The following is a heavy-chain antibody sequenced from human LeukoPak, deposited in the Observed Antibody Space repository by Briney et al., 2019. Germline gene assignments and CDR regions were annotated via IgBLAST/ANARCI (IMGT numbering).Heavy chain of an antibody. Sequence: ASVKVSCKASGNTFTGYYMHWVRQAPGQGLEWMGWINPNSGGTNYAQKFQGRVTMTRDTSISTAYMELSRLRSDDTAVYYCATDSSGSHDAFDIWGQGTMVTVSS. CDR2: INPNSGGT. D-gene: IGHD3-22*01. CDR1: GNTFTGYY. J-gene: IGHJ3*02. CDR3: ATDSSGSHDAFDI. V-gene: IGHV1-2*02.